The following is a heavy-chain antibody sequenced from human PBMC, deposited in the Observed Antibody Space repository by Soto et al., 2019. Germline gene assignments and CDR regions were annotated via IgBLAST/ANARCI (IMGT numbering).Heavy chain of an antibody. J-gene: IGHJ5*02. D-gene: IGHD5-12*01. CDR2: IYYSGST. CDR3: ARQVGYSGDNWFDP. V-gene: IGHV4-59*08. Sequence: SETLSLTCTFSCSSISSYYWRWIRQPPGKGLEWIGYIYYSGSTNYNPSLKSRVTISVDTSKNQFSLKLSSVTAADTAVYYCARQVGYSGDNWFDPWGQGTLVTVS. CDR1: CSSISSYY.